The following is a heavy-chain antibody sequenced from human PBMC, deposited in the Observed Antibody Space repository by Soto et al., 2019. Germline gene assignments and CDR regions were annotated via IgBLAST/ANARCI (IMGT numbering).Heavy chain of an antibody. CDR2: IYYSGST. Sequence: PSETLSLTCAVTGDSISSRSYYWGWIRQPPGKGLEWIGSIYYSGSTYNNPSLRSRVSMSIDTSKDQFSLKLKSVTAADTALYFCARQRTSVVTQAYFDVWGQGPLVTVSS. CDR1: GDSISSRSYY. V-gene: IGHV4-39*01. D-gene: IGHD2-21*02. J-gene: IGHJ4*02. CDR3: ARQRTSVVTQAYFDV.